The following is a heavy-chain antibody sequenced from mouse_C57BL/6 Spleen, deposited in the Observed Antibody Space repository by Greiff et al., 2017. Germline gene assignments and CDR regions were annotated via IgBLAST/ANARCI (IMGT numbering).Heavy chain of an antibody. V-gene: IGHV1-59*01. CDR3: ATISYDSYDGFDY. CDR1: GYTFTSYW. J-gene: IGHJ2*01. D-gene: IGHD2-4*01. CDR2: IDPSDSYT. Sequence: VQLQQPGAELVRPGTSVKLSCKASGYTFTSYWMHWVKQRPGQGLEWIGVIDPSDSYTNYNQKFKGKATLTVDTSSSTAYMQLSSLTSEDSAVYYCATISYDSYDGFDYWGQGTTLTVSS.